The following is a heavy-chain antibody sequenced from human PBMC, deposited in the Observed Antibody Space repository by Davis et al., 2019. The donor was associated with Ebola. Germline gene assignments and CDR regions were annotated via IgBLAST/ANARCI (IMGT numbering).Heavy chain of an antibody. CDR2: ISGSGSTI. J-gene: IGHJ4*02. V-gene: IGHV3-48*04. D-gene: IGHD3-10*02. Sequence: GESLKISCAASGFTFSDYWMTWVRQAPGKGLEWVSYISGSGSTIFYADSVKGRFTISRDNAKNSLYLQMNSLRAEDTAVYYCARVYYYVVSWGQGTLVTVSS. CDR1: GFTFSDYW. CDR3: ARVYYYVVS.